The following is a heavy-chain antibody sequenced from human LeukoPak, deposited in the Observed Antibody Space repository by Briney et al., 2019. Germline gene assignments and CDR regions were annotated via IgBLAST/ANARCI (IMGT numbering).Heavy chain of an antibody. CDR1: GITLSSYA. V-gene: IGHV3-23*01. J-gene: IGHJ5*02. CDR3: AKGASSGWLLYWFDP. D-gene: IGHD6-19*01. CDR2: ISGSGAYT. Sequence: GGSLRLSCAASGITLSSYAMSWVRQAPGKGLEWVSGISGSGAYTYYSDFVKGRFTISRDNSKNTLYLQMNSLRAEDTAVYYCAKGASSGWLLYWFDPWGQGTLVTVSS.